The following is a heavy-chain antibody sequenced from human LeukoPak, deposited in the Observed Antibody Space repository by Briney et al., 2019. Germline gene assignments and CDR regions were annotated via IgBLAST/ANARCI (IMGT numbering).Heavy chain of an antibody. D-gene: IGHD3-10*01. CDR1: GFKVSSNY. CDR3: ARAHGTGGLPYYIDY. V-gene: IGHV3-53*01. CDR2: INTGGST. Sequence: TGGSLRLSCAASGFKVSSNYMSGVRQAPGKGLAWVSLINTGGSTYYADSVKGRFTMSRDNSKSMLYLQMDSLRAEDTAVYYCARAHGTGGLPYYIDYWGQGALVTVSS. J-gene: IGHJ4*02.